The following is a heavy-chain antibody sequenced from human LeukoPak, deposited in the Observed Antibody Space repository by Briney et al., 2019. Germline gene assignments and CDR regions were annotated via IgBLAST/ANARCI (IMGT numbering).Heavy chain of an antibody. CDR1: GDSISSYF. CDR3: ARAPMTTEDY. D-gene: IGHD4-17*01. V-gene: IGHV4-59*01. CDR2: ISYSGST. J-gene: IGHJ4*02. Sequence: SETLSLTCTVSGDSISSYFWSLIRQPPGKGLEWIGYISYSGSTNYSPSLKSRVTISVDTSKDQFSLKLSSVTAADTAVYYCARAPMTTEDYWGQGTLVTVSS.